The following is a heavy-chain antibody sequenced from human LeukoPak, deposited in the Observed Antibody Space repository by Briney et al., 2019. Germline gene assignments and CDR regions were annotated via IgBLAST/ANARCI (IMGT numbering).Heavy chain of an antibody. CDR1: GFTFSSYA. J-gene: IGHJ4*02. V-gene: IGHV3-23*01. Sequence: GGSLRLSCAASGFTFSSYAMSWVRQAPGKGLEWVSAISGSGGSTYYADSVKGRFTISRDNSKNTLYLQMNSLRAEDTAVYYCARTGYSSGCLDYWGQGTLVTVSS. D-gene: IGHD6-19*01. CDR3: ARTGYSSGCLDY. CDR2: ISGSGGST.